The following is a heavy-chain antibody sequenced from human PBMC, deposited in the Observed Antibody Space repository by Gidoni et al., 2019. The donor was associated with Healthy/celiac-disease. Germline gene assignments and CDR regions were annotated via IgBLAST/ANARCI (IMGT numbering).Heavy chain of an antibody. D-gene: IGHD2-15*01. CDR2: INHSGST. V-gene: IGHV4-34*01. CDR3: ARMGSVVVAARQPPFDY. Sequence: QVQLQQWGAGLLKPSETLSLTCAVYGGSFSGYYWSWIRQPPGKGLEWIGEINHSGSTNYNQALKSRVTISVDTSKNQFSLKLSSVTAADTAVYYCARMGSVVVAARQPPFDYWGQGTLVTVSS. J-gene: IGHJ4*02. CDR1: GGSFSGYY.